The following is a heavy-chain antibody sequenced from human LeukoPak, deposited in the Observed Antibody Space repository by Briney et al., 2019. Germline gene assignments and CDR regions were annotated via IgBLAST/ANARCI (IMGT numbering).Heavy chain of an antibody. D-gene: IGHD6-19*01. V-gene: IGHV3-7*05. CDR1: GFTFSTYW. Sequence: GESLRLSCAASGFTFSTYWMNWVRQAPGKGLEWVANIKQDGNEKYYVDSVKGRFTISTDNAKNSLYLQMNSLRAEDTAVYYCARGAGWVIDHWGQGTLVTVSS. CDR2: IKQDGNEK. CDR3: ARGAGWVIDH. J-gene: IGHJ4*02.